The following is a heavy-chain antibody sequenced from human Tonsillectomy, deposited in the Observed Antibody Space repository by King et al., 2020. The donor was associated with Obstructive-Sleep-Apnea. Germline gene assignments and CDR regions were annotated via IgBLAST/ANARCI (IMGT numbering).Heavy chain of an antibody. J-gene: IGHJ6*02. Sequence: QLQESGPGLVKPSETLSLTCTVSGGSISSYYWSWIRQPPGKGLEWLGYIYYSGSTNYNPSLKSRATISLDTSKNQFSLKLSSVTAADTAVYYCARVYYYYGMDVWGQGTTVTVSS. CDR3: ARVYYYYGMDV. CDR1: GGSISSYY. CDR2: IYYSGST. V-gene: IGHV4-59*01.